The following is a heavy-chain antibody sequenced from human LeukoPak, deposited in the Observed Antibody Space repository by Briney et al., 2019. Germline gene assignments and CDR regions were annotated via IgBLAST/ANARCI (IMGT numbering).Heavy chain of an antibody. V-gene: IGHV4-38-2*02. CDR3: ARDALTSTGGWFDP. Sequence: SETLSLTSAVSGYSLCSGYYWGWIRQTPGKGLEWIGSIYWSGSTYYNPSLKSRVTISVDMSKNQLSLKLNSVSGADTAVYYCARDALTSTGGWFDPWGEGTLVTVSS. J-gene: IGHJ5*02. CDR2: IYWSGST. CDR1: GYSLCSGYY. D-gene: IGHD3-9*01.